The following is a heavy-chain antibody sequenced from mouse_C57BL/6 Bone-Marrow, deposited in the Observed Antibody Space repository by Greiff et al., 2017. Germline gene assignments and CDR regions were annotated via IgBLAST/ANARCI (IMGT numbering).Heavy chain of an antibody. CDR2: IYPGDGDT. D-gene: IGHD2-5*01. V-gene: IGHV1-80*01. CDR3: ARGPHSNSYAMDY. Sequence: QVQLKQSGAELVKPGASVKISCKASGYAFSSYWMNWVKQRPGKGLEWIGQIYPGDGDTNYNGKFKGKATLTADKSSSTAYMQLSSLTSEDSAVYFCARGPHSNSYAMDYWGQGTSVTVSS. J-gene: IGHJ4*01. CDR1: GYAFSSYW.